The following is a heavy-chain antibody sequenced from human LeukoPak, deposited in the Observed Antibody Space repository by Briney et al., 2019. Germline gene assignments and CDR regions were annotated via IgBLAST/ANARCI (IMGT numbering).Heavy chain of an antibody. J-gene: IGHJ4*02. CDR3: ARDGLYCSSTSCYGRGDY. D-gene: IGHD2-2*01. V-gene: IGHV1-18*01. CDR1: GYTFTSYG. CDR2: ISAYNGNR. Sequence: ASVKVSCKASGYTFTSYGISWVRQAPGQGLGWMGWISAYNGNRNYAQKLQGRVTMTTDTSTSTAYMELRSLRSDDTAVYYCARDGLYCSSTSCYGRGDYWGQGTLVTVSS.